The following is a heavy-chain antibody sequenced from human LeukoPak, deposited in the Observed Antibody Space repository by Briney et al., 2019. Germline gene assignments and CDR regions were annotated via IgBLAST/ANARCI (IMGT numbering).Heavy chain of an antibody. Sequence: GGSLRLSCAASGFTFSSYGMNWVRQAPGKGLEWVSIISGSSGSTHYADSVKGRFTISRDNSKNTLYLQMNSLRAEDTAVYYCAKCSAYYYDSSLSDYFDYWGQGTLVTVSS. V-gene: IGHV3-23*01. CDR3: AKCSAYYYDSSLSDYFDY. D-gene: IGHD3-22*01. J-gene: IGHJ4*02. CDR2: ISGSSGST. CDR1: GFTFSSYG.